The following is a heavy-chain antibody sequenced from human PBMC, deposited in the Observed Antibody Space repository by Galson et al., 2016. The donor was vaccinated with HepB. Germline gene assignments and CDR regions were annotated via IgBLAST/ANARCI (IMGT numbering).Heavy chain of an antibody. CDR1: GFTFDSYA. CDR3: STLNPASPYFDY. V-gene: IGHV3-23*03. CDR2: IYSGGNT. Sequence: SLRLSCAGSGFTFDSYAMNWVRQAPGKGLEWVSLIYSGGNTRYADSVKGRFTISRDNSKNTVYLQMNSLRAEDTAVYYCSTLNPASPYFDYWGQGTLVTVSS. J-gene: IGHJ4*02.